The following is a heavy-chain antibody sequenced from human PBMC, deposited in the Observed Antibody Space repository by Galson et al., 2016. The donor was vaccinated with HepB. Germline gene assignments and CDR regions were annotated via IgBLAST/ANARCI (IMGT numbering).Heavy chain of an antibody. J-gene: IGHJ4*02. D-gene: IGHD3-10*01. Sequence: PALVKPTQTLTLTCTFSGFSLRSNGLGVAWIRQAPGKALEWLALIYWDDDKRYSPSLSSRLALTADTSKNQVVLTMTNMDPVDTGTYYCAQFAYHSGSGAEYYLDYWGQGTLVTVSS. CDR3: AQFAYHSGSGAEYYLDY. V-gene: IGHV2-5*02. CDR2: IYWDDDK. CDR1: GFSLRSNGLG.